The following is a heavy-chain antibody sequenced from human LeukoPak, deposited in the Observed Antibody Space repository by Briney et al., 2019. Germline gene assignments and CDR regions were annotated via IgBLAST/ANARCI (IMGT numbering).Heavy chain of an antibody. D-gene: IGHD5-18*01. CDR2: ISYDGSNK. J-gene: IGHJ4*02. Sequence: PTGGSLRLSCAASGFTFSSYGMHWVRQAPGKGLEWVAVISYDGSNKYYADSVKGRFTISRDNSKNTLYLQMNSLRAEDTAVYYCAKDLVGYSYGCPDYWGQGTLVTVSS. CDR3: AKDLVGYSYGCPDY. CDR1: GFTFSSYG. V-gene: IGHV3-30*18.